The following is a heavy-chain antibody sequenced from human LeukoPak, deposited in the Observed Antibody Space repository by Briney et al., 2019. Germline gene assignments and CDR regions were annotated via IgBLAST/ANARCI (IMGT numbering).Heavy chain of an antibody. J-gene: IGHJ4*02. CDR3: ARDLWDH. Sequence: GGSLRLSYAASGFTFSTYTMIWVRQAPGKGLEWVSSITSAGNFIYYADSLRGRFTVSRDNAKNSLYLQMNRLRAEDTAMYYCARDLWDHWGQGTLVTVSS. V-gene: IGHV3-21*01. CDR2: ITSAGNFI. CDR1: GFTFSTYT.